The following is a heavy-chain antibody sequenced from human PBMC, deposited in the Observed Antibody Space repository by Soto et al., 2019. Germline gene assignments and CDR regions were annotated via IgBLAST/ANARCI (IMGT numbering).Heavy chain of an antibody. CDR3: ARDIVVPAAMWFYYYYGMDV. J-gene: IGHJ6*02. CDR2: ISSSSSYI. CDR1: GFTFSSYS. V-gene: IGHV3-21*01. Sequence: EVQLVESGGGLVKPGGSLRLSCAASGFTFSSYSMNWVRQAPGKGLESVSSISSSSSYIYYADSVKGRFTISRDNAKNSLYLQMNSLRAEDTAVYYCARDIVVPAAMWFYYYYGMDVWGQWTTVTVSS. D-gene: IGHD2-2*01.